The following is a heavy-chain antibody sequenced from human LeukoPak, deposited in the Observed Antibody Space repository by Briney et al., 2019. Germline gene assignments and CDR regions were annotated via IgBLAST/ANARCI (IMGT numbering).Heavy chain of an antibody. Sequence: GGSLRLSCAASGFTFSSYSMNWVRQAPGKGRVWVSSISSSSSYIYYADSVKGRFTISRANAKNSLNLQMNSQRAEDTAVYYCARDLRIVARPVGWFDPWGQGTLVTVSS. D-gene: IGHD6-6*01. V-gene: IGHV3-21*01. CDR3: ARDLRIVARPVGWFDP. CDR1: GFTFSSYS. J-gene: IGHJ5*02. CDR2: ISSSSSYI.